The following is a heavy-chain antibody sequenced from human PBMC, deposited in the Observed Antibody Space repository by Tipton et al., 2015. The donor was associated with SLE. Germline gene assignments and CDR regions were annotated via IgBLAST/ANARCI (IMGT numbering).Heavy chain of an antibody. Sequence: TLSLTCTVSGGSISGSNYYWAWIRQPPGKGLEWVGNLYHTGSTHYNPSLRNRVTISIDTSKNQFFLNLTTLTDADTAIYYCTRDVEFSTVSIFGLVPWGQGLQVTVSS. J-gene: IGHJ4*02. CDR3: TRDVEFSTVSIFGLVP. V-gene: IGHV4-39*07. D-gene: IGHD3/OR15-3a*01. CDR2: LYHTGST. CDR1: GGSISGSNYY.